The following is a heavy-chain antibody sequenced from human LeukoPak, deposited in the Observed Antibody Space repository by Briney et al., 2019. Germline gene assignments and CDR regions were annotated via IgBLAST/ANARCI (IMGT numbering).Heavy chain of an antibody. CDR3: AKDDRSYYSYTFGSFGY. CDR2: ISYHGNHK. CDR1: RFTFSHYG. Sequence: GGSLRLSCAATRFTFSHYGIPWVRQAPAKGLEWVAVISYHGNHKLYADSVKGRFIMSRNNSKNTLDLQITRMRAEESGIYYCAKDDRSYYSYTFGSFGYWGQGTLVTVSS. J-gene: IGHJ4*02. V-gene: IGHV3-30*18. D-gene: IGHD3-10*01.